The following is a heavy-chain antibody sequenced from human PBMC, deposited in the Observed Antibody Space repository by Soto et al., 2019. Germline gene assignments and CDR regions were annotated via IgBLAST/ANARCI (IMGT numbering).Heavy chain of an antibody. D-gene: IGHD3-3*01. V-gene: IGHV1-69*13. J-gene: IGHJ6*02. Sequence: SVKVSCKASGGTFSSYAISWVRQAPGQGLEWMGGIIPIFGTANYAQKFQGRVTITADESTSTAYMELSSLRSEDTAVYYCARAVDFWSGYDYYYYYGMDVWGQGTTVTVSS. CDR3: ARAVDFWSGYDYYYYYGMDV. CDR1: GGTFSSYA. CDR2: IIPIFGTA.